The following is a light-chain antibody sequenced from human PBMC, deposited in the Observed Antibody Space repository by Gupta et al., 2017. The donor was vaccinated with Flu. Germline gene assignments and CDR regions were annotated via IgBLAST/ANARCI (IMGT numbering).Light chain of an antibody. CDR2: GAS. CDR1: QSISTY. V-gene: IGKV1-39*01. CDR3: EHRDSTFWT. J-gene: IGKJ1*01. Sequence: GDRVTITCRASQSISTYLNWYQQKAGNAPKLLIYGASRLQSGVPSRFSGTGSGTDFTLTISRRQPEDFATYCCEHRDSTFWTFGQGTKVDIK.